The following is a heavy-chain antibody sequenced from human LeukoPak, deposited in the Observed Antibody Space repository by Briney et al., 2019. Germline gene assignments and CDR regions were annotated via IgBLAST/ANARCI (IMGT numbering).Heavy chain of an antibody. CDR2: INPSDGST. CDR1: GYIFNTYY. D-gene: IGHD2-2*02. V-gene: IGHV1-46*02. J-gene: IGHJ4*02. CDR3: ARAIPGPPFDN. Sequence: ASVKVSCKSSGYIFNTYYMHWVRQAPGQGLEWVGIINPSDGSTSYGQKFQGRVTMTRDTSASTVYMELNSLRSEDTAVYFCARAIPGPPFDNWGQGTLVTVSS.